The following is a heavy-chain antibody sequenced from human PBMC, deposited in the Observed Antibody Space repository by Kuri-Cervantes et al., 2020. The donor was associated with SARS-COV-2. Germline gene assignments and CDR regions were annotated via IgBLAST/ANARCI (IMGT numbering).Heavy chain of an antibody. J-gene: IGHJ4*02. D-gene: IGHD3-10*01. Sequence: GGSLRLSCSASGFTFSSYAMHWVRQAPGKGLEYVSAISSNGGSTYYADSVKGRFTISRDNSKNTLYLQMNSLRAEDTAVYYCAKDEYYYGSGSYYNVDWDYWGQGTLVTVSS. CDR3: AKDEYYYGSGSYYNVDWDY. CDR1: GFTFSSYA. CDR2: ISSNGGST. V-gene: IGHV3-64*04.